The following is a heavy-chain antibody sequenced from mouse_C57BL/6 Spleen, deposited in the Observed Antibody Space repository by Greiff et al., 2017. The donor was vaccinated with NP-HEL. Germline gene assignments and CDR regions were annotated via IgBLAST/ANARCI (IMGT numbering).Heavy chain of an antibody. J-gene: IGHJ2*01. Sequence: DVMLVESGGGLVKPGGSLKLSCAASGFTFSSYTMSWVRQTPEKRLEWVATISGGGGNTYYPDSVKGRFTISRDNAKNTLYLQMSSLRSEDTALYYCARHRGSGYYFDYWGQGTTLTVSS. V-gene: IGHV5-9*01. CDR3: ARHRGSGYYFDY. CDR2: ISGGGGNT. CDR1: GFTFSSYT. D-gene: IGHD3-2*02.